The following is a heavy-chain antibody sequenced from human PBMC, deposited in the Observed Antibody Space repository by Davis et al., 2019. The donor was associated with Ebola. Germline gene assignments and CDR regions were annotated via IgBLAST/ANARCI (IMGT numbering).Heavy chain of an antibody. CDR2: INPKTGAA. Sequence: ASVKVSCKASGYTFSSHGIHWVRQSPGQGLEWMGRINPKTGAANYLQKFQGRVTMTRDSSIDTAYMELGSLRSDDTAVYYCAREIAPNWFDPWGQGTLVTVSS. CDR3: AREIAPNWFDP. V-gene: IGHV1-2*06. CDR1: GYTFSSHG. D-gene: IGHD2/OR15-2a*01. J-gene: IGHJ5*02.